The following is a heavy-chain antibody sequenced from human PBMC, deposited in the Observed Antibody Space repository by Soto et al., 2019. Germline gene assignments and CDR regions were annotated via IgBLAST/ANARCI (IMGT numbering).Heavy chain of an antibody. CDR2: IYPGDHET. D-gene: IGHD6-13*01. J-gene: IGHJ4*02. Sequence: GESLEICCQCSGYTFSNFWIGWVRQLPGKGLEWMGIIYPGDHETRYSPSFHGKVTISADKSINTAYLQWNSLEASDTAFYFCARSPRSSPYFDYWGQGALVTVSS. V-gene: IGHV5-51*01. CDR1: GYTFSNFW. CDR3: ARSPRSSPYFDY.